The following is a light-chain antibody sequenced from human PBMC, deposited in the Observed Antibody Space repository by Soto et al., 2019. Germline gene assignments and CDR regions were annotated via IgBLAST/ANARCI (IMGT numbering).Light chain of an antibody. J-gene: IGLJ1*01. Sequence: QSALTQPRSVSGSPGQSVTISCTGTSSDVGGYNYVSWYQQYPGKAPKVMIYAVTKRPSGVPDRISGSKSGNTASLTISGLQAEDEADYCCCSYAGSYTHYVFGTGTKLTVL. V-gene: IGLV2-11*01. CDR1: SSDVGGYNY. CDR3: CSYAGSYTHYV. CDR2: AVT.